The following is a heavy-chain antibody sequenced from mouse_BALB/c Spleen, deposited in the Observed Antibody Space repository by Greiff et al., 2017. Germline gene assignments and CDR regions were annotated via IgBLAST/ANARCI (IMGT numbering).Heavy chain of an antibody. Sequence: EVKLQESGPSLVKPSQTLSLTCSVTGDSITSGYWNWIRKFPGNKLEYMGYISYSGSTYYNPSLKSRISITRDTSKNQYYLQLNSVTTEDTATYYCARYLYYGNPFAYWGQGTLVTVSA. V-gene: IGHV3-8*02. D-gene: IGHD2-1*01. CDR2: ISYSGST. CDR1: GDSITSGY. CDR3: ARYLYYGNPFAY. J-gene: IGHJ3*01.